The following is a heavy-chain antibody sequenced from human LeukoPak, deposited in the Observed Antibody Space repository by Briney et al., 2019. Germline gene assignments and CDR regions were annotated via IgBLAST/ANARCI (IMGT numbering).Heavy chain of an antibody. CDR3: AKWTIAAAGSLFDY. D-gene: IGHD6-13*01. Sequence: GGSLRLSCAASGFTFDDYGMSWVRQAPGKGLEWVSAISGSGGSTYYADSVKGRFTISRDNSKNTLYLQMNSLRAEDTAVYYCAKWTIAAAGSLFDYWGQGTLVTVSS. CDR2: ISGSGGST. CDR1: GFTFDDYG. J-gene: IGHJ4*02. V-gene: IGHV3-23*01.